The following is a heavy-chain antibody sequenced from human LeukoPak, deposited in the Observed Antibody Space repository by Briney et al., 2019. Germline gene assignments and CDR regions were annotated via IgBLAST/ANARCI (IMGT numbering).Heavy chain of an antibody. CDR1: GFTFSSYA. CDR2: ISYDGSNK. CDR3: AELGITMIGGV. J-gene: IGHJ6*04. D-gene: IGHD3-10*02. Sequence: GGSLRLSCAASGFTFSSYAMHWVRQAPGKGLEWVAVISYDGSNKYYADSVKGRFTISRDNAKNSLYLQMNSLRAEDTAVYYCAELGITMIGGVWGKGTTVTVSS. V-gene: IGHV3-30*04.